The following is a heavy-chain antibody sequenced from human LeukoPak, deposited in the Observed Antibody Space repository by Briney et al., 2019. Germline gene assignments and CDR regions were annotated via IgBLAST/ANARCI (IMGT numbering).Heavy chain of an antibody. J-gene: IGHJ4*02. Sequence: GGSLRLSCAASGFTFSSYSMNWVRQAPGKGLEWVSSISGSSRYIFCADSVKGRFTISRDNAKNSLYLQMNSLRAEDTAVYYCAREVYCSHTTCYYFDYWGLGTLVTVSS. D-gene: IGHD2/OR15-2a*01. CDR3: AREVYCSHTTCYYFDY. CDR2: ISGSSRYI. V-gene: IGHV3-21*01. CDR1: GFTFSSYS.